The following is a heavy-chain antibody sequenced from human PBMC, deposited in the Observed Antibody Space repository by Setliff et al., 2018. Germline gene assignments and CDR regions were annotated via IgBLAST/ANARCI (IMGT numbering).Heavy chain of an antibody. J-gene: IGHJ4*02. V-gene: IGHV4-31*03. D-gene: IGHD3-10*01. CDR1: GGSISSGGYY. CDR2: IYYSGST. CDR3: ASEVRGVIIRTDYFDY. Sequence: SETLSLTCTVSGGSISSGGYYWSWIRQHPGKGLEWIGYIYYSGSTYYNPSLKSRVTISVDTSKNQFSLKLSSVTAADTAVYYCASEVRGVIIRTDYFDYWGQGTLVTVSS.